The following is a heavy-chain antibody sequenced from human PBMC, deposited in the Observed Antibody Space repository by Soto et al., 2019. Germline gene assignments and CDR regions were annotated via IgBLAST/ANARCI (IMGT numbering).Heavy chain of an antibody. CDR2: IYNSGST. CDR3: ARGYSDSSGYNY. J-gene: IGHJ4*02. D-gene: IGHD3-22*01. Sequence: PSETLSLTCTVSGGSISSYYWSWIRQPPGKGLEWIGYIYNSGSTNYNPSLKSRVTISVDTSKNQFSLKLSSVTAADTAVYYCARGYSDSSGYNYWGQGTLVTVSS. V-gene: IGHV4-59*01. CDR1: GGSISSYY.